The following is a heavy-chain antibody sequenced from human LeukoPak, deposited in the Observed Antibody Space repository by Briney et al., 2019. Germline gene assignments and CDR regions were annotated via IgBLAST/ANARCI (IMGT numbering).Heavy chain of an antibody. D-gene: IGHD2-2*01. J-gene: IGHJ5*02. CDR3: ARDCSSTSCASVEFWFDP. CDR2: ISYDGSNK. V-gene: IGHV3-30*04. Sequence: GGSLRLSCAASGFTFSSYAMHWVRQAPGKGLEWVAVISYDGSNKYYADSVKGRFTISRDNSKNTLYPQMNSLRAEDTAVYYCARDCSSTSCASVEFWFDPWGQGTLVTVSS. CDR1: GFTFSSYA.